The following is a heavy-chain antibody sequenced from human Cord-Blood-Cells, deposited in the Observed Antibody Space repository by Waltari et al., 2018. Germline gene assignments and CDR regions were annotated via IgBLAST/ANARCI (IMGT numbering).Heavy chain of an antibody. CDR3: AREYYYMGYYYYYGMDV. Sequence: QVQLVQSGAEVKKPGSSVKVSCKASGGTFSSYAISWVRQAPGQGLEWMGVINPIFGTSNNAQKFQGRVTITADKSTSTAYMELSSLRSEDTAVYYCAREYYYMGYYYYYGMDVWGQGTTVTVSS. J-gene: IGHJ6*02. CDR2: INPIFGTS. V-gene: IGHV1-69*06. CDR1: GGTFSSYA. D-gene: IGHD1-26*01.